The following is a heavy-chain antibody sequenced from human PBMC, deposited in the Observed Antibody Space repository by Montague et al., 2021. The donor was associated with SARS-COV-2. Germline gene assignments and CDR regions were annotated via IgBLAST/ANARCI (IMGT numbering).Heavy chain of an antibody. Sequence: SETLSLTCTVSGGSLSSYYWSWIRQPPGKGLEWIGYIYYSGSTNYNPPLKLRVTISVATSKNQFSLNLSSVAAADTAVYYCARRVSGSLTHVHHWGQGTMVTVSS. CDR1: GGSLSSYY. D-gene: IGHD1-26*01. CDR2: IYYSGST. CDR3: ARRVSGSLTHVHH. J-gene: IGHJ1*01. V-gene: IGHV4-59*08.